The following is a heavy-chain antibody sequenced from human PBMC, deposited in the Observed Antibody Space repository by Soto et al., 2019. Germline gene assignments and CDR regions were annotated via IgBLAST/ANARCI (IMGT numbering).Heavy chain of an antibody. Sequence: QVQLVESGGGVVQPGRSLRLSCAASGFTFSSYGMHWVRQAPGKGLEWVAVISYDGSNKYYADSVKGRFTISRDNSKNTLYLQMNSLRAEDTAVYYCAKDLKGGVCCRWGGEDVWGQGTTVTVSS. V-gene: IGHV3-30*18. CDR1: GFTFSSYG. CDR3: AKDLKGGVCCRWGGEDV. D-gene: IGHD3-16*01. J-gene: IGHJ6*02. CDR2: ISYDGSNK.